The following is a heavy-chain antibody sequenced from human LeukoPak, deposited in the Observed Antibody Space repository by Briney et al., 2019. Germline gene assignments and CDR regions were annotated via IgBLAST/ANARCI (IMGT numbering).Heavy chain of an antibody. D-gene: IGHD2-21*02. J-gene: IGHJ6*02. CDR3: AKDMALVVVTDNGMDV. CDR1: GFTFTNYA. Sequence: GGSLRLSCAASGFTFTNYAMHWVRQAPGKGLEWVAIISYDGTNKYYADSVKGRFTISRENSKNTLYLQMNSLRDEDTAVYYCAKDMALVVVTDNGMDVWGQGTTVTVSS. V-gene: IGHV3-30-3*01. CDR2: ISYDGTNK.